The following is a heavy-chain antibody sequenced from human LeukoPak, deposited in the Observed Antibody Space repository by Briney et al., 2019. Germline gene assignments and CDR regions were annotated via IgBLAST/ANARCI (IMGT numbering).Heavy chain of an antibody. J-gene: IGHJ6*03. CDR1: GGSISSYY. CDR3: ARGEIRGKGYYCYWDL. V-gene: IGHV4-4*07. Sequence: PSETLSLTCTVSGGSISSYYWSWIRQPAGKGREWIGRIYTSGSTNYNPSLKSRVTMSVDTSKNQFSLKLSSVTAADTAVYYCARGEIRGKGYYCYWDLWGKGPTVSVSS. CDR2: IYTSGST.